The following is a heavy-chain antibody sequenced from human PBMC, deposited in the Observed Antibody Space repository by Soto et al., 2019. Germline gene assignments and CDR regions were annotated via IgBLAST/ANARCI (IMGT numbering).Heavy chain of an antibody. CDR3: ARNTQDIAYYMEV. CDR2: ISSSSSTI. Sequence: GGSLRLSCAASGFTFSSYSMNWVRQAPGKGLEWVSYISSSSSTIYYADSVKGRFTISRDNAKNSLYLQMNSLRAEDTAVYYCARNTQDIAYYMEVWGKGTTVTVSS. D-gene: IGHD2-15*01. V-gene: IGHV3-48*01. J-gene: IGHJ6*03. CDR1: GFTFSSYS.